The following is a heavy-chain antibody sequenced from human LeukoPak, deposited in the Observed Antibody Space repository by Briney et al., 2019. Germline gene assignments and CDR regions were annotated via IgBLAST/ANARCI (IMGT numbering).Heavy chain of an antibody. CDR2: IYYSGST. Sequence: PSETLSLTCTVSGGSISSSSYYWGWIRQPPGKGLEWIGSIYYSGSTYYNPSLKSRVTISVDTSKNQFSLKLSSVTAADTAVYYCARPVAASGGWFDPWGQGTLVTVSS. CDR3: ARPVAASGGWFDP. D-gene: IGHD6-19*01. J-gene: IGHJ5*02. CDR1: GGSISSSSYY. V-gene: IGHV4-39*01.